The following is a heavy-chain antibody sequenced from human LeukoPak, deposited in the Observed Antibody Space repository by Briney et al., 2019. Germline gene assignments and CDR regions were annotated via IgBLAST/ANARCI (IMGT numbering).Heavy chain of an antibody. V-gene: IGHV3-30*18. J-gene: IGHJ6*02. CDR3: AKDGGVVVAAKYHYYGMDV. Sequence: GGSLRLSCAASGFTFSSYGMHWVRQAPGKGLEWVAVISYDGRNKYYADSVKGRFTISRDNSKNTLYLQMNSLRAEDTAVYYCAKDGGVVVAAKYHYYGMDVWGQGTTVTVSS. CDR2: ISYDGRNK. CDR1: GFTFSSYG. D-gene: IGHD2-15*01.